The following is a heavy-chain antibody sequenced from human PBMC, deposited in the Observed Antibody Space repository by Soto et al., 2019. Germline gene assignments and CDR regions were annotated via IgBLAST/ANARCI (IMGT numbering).Heavy chain of an antibody. D-gene: IGHD6-19*01. CDR2: ISGTSSNI. V-gene: IGHV3-11*01. CDR1: GFSFSDYY. J-gene: IGHJ4*02. Sequence: QVQLVESGGGLVKTRGSLRLSCVASGFSFSDYYMSWDRQAPGKGLEWIAYISGTSSNIYYGDSVKGRFTISRDNAENSVFLQMNNLRAEDTARYYCAKMTSSGWYDPVFHWGQGTLVTVSS. CDR3: AKMTSSGWYDPVFH.